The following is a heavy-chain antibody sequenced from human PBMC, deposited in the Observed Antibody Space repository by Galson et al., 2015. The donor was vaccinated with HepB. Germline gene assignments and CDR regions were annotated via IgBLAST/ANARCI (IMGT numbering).Heavy chain of an antibody. CDR2: IDPKSGGA. CDR3: TRDRHPPSAPFDY. J-gene: IGHJ4*02. V-gene: IGHV1-2*02. D-gene: IGHD2-2*01. CDR1: GYPFTAYF. Sequence: SCKASGYPFTAYFIHWVRQAPGQGLQWMGWIDPKSGGANYAQNFQVRVTMTRDTSISTAHMDLSSLRSDDTAVYYCTRDRHPPSAPFDYWGQGTLVTVSS.